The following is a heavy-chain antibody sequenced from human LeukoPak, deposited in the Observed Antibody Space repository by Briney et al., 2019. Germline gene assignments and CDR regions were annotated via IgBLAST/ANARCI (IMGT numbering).Heavy chain of an antibody. CDR1: GGSMRSYY. CDR2: IYTTGTT. CDR3: GRDGYTASYYSLDF. Sequence: SSETLSLTCTVSGGSMRSYYWSWIRQAAGKGQESIGRIYTTGTTNYNPSLKSRVTMSVDMSKNQFSLRLRSVTAADTAVYFCGRDGYTASYYSLDFWGPGIQVIVSS. D-gene: IGHD1-26*01. V-gene: IGHV4-4*07. J-gene: IGHJ4*02.